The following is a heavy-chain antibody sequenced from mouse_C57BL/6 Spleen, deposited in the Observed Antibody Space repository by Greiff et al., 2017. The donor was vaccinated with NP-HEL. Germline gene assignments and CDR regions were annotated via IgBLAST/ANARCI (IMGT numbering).Heavy chain of an antibody. D-gene: IGHD1-1*01. Sequence: VQLQQSVAELVRPGASVKLSCTASGFNIKNTYMHWVKQRPEQGLEWIGRIDPANGNTKYAPKFPGKATITADTSSNTAYLQLSSLTSEDTAIYYCARPLIYYYGSSYGDYFDYWGQGTTLTVSS. CDR1: GFNIKNTY. CDR2: IDPANGNT. CDR3: ARPLIYYYGSSYGDYFDY. V-gene: IGHV14-3*01. J-gene: IGHJ2*01.